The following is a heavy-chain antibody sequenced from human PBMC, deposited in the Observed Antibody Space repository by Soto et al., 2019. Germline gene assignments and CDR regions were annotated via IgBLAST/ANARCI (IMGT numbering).Heavy chain of an antibody. CDR1: GFTFSSYA. J-gene: IGHJ4*02. CDR3: VKDRWVDY. D-gene: IGHD6-13*01. V-gene: IGHV3-64D*06. Sequence: GGSLRLSGSVSGFTFSSYAMHWVRQAPGKGLEYVSSISSNGGSTYYADSVKGRFTISRDNSKNTLNLQMSSLTTEDTAVYYCVKDRWVDYWGQGTLVTVSS. CDR2: ISSNGGST.